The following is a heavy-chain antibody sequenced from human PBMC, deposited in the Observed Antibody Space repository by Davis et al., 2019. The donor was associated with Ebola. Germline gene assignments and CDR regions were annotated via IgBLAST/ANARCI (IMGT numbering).Heavy chain of an antibody. CDR3: AKASDYYDSSALYYYYGMDV. J-gene: IGHJ6*02. D-gene: IGHD3-22*01. V-gene: IGHV3-23*01. CDR2: ISGSGGST. Sequence: GESLKISCAASGFTFSSYAMSWVRQAPGQGLEWVSAISGSGGSTYYADSVKGRFTISRDNSKNTLYLQMNSLRAEDTAVYYCAKASDYYDSSALYYYYGMDVWGQGTTVTVSS. CDR1: GFTFSSYA.